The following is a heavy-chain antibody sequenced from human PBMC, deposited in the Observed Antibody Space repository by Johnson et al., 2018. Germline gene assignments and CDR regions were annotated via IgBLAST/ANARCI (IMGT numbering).Heavy chain of an antibody. CDR2: IDKGGIT. Sequence: VQLVESGGGSVQPGGSLRLSCAASGFTVSTNYMNWVRQAPGKGLEWVSVIDKGGITYYTDSAKGRFTISRDNSKNTVYLQMNSLRAEDTAVYYCARVMHDGPLDIWGQGTMVTVSS. CDR1: GFTVSTNY. CDR3: ARVMHDGPLDI. V-gene: IGHV3-66*01. J-gene: IGHJ3*02. D-gene: IGHD3-16*01.